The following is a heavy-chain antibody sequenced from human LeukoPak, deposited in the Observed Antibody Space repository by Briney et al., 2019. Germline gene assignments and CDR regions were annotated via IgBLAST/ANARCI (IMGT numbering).Heavy chain of an antibody. CDR1: GLLLSSYE. CDR3: TRDRGTYNWLDP. Sequence: GGSLRLSCAASGLLLSSYEMNWVRQASGKGLEWVGLIDRPAKSYATAYGASVGGRFTISRDDSKNTAYLQMDSLKTEDTALYYCTRDRGTYNWLDPWGQGTLVTVSS. J-gene: IGHJ5*02. V-gene: IGHV3-73*01. D-gene: IGHD1-26*01. CDR2: IDRPAKSYAT.